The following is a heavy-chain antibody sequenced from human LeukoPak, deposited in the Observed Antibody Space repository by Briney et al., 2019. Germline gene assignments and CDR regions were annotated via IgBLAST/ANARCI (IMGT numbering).Heavy chain of an antibody. D-gene: IGHD4-17*01. CDR2: IWYDGSNK. V-gene: IGHV3-33*08. Sequence: GGSLRLSCAASGFTFSSYAMNWVRQAPGKGLEWVAVIWYDGSNKYYADSVKGRFTISRDNSKNTLYLQMNSLRAEDTAVYYCASWHGDYTPFDYWGQGTLVTVSS. CDR1: GFTFSSYA. CDR3: ASWHGDYTPFDY. J-gene: IGHJ4*02.